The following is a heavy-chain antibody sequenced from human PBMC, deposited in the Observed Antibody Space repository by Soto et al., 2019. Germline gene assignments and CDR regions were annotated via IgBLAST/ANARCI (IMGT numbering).Heavy chain of an antibody. D-gene: IGHD1-7*01. CDR1: GGSFTSNNW. V-gene: IGHV4-4*02. Sequence: PSETLSLTCAVSGGSFTSNNWWTWVRQPPGQGLEWIGEIYRTGSTDYNPSLKSRVTISLDKSENQFSLKVTSLTAADTAVYYCASRDPGTSVDYWGQGTLVTVSS. CDR3: ASRDPGTSVDY. J-gene: IGHJ4*02. CDR2: IYRTGST.